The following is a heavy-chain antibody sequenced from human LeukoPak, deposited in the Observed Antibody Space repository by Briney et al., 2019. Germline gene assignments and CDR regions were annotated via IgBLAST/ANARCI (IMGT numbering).Heavy chain of an antibody. J-gene: IGHJ4*02. Sequence: TLSLTCTVSGASINSGDFFWSWIRQAPGQGLEWIGNIYYSGSTSSNPSLRSRTTLSVDTSKNEFSLRLRSVTAADTAVYYCARVGLDLRSSSVFDHWGQGTLVTVSS. D-gene: IGHD3-3*01. V-gene: IGHV4-30-4*08. CDR3: ARVGLDLRSSSVFDH. CDR1: GASINSGDFF. CDR2: IYYSGST.